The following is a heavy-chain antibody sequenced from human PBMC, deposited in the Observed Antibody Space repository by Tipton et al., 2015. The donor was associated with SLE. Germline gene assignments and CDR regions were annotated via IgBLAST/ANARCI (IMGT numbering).Heavy chain of an antibody. V-gene: IGHV4-31*03. D-gene: IGHD2-2*02. Sequence: TLSLTCSVSSGSISNSNNYWSWIRQHPGKGLEWIGYIYNLGNTYYNPSLKSRLAISIDTSKNQFSLKLTSVTAADTAVYYCARAIRFFDPWGQGTLVTVSS. CDR1: SGSISNSNNY. CDR3: ARAIRFFDP. CDR2: IYNLGNT. J-gene: IGHJ5*02.